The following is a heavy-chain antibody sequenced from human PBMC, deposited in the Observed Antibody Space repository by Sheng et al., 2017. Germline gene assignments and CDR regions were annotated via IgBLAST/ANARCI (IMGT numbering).Heavy chain of an antibody. CDR3: ARSWAMGSGYPDY. J-gene: IGHJ4*02. CDR2: IWYDGSNK. D-gene: IGHD3-22*01. CDR1: GFTFSSYG. Sequence: QVQLVESGGGVVQPGRSLRLSCAASGFTFSSYGMHWVRQAPGKGLEWVAVIWYDGSNKYYADSVKGRFTISRDNSKNTLYLQMNSLRAEDTAVYYCARSWAMGSGYPDYWGQGTLVTVSS. V-gene: IGHV3-33*01.